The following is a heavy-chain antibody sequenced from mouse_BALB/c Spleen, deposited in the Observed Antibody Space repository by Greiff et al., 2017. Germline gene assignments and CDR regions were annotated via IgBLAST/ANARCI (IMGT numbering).Heavy chain of an antibody. V-gene: IGHV2-9*02. CDR2: IWAGGST. D-gene: IGHD5-5*01. J-gene: IGHJ3*01. CDR1: GFSLTSYG. CDR3: ARESDLPSWFAY. Sequence: VKLMESGPGLVAPSQSLSITCTVSGFSLTSYGVHWVRQPPGTGLEWLGVIWAGGSTNYNSALMSRLSISKDNSKSQVFLKMNSLQTDDTAMYYCARESDLPSWFAYWGQGTLVTVSA.